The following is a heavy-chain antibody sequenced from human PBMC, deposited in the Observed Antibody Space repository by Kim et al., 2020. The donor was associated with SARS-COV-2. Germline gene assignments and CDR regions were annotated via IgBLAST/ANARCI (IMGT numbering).Heavy chain of an antibody. CDR1: GGSFSGYY. D-gene: IGHD6-13*01. CDR2: INHSGST. V-gene: IGHV4-34*01. Sequence: SETLSLTCAVYGGSFSGYYWSWIRQPPGKGLEWIGEINHSGSTNYNPSLKSRVTISVDTSKNQFSLKLSSVTAADTAVYYCARFKTGYSSSWPFDYWGQGTLVTVSS. CDR3: ARFKTGYSSSWPFDY. J-gene: IGHJ4*02.